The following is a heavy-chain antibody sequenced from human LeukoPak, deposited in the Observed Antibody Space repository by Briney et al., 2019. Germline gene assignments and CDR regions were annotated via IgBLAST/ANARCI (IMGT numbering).Heavy chain of an antibody. J-gene: IGHJ4*02. CDR3: ARDLSWGTSYFDY. CDR1: GFTFDDHG. CDR2: INWNGGST. V-gene: IGHV3-20*04. D-gene: IGHD1-1*01. Sequence: SGGSLRLSCTASGFTFDDHGMSWVRQAPGKGLEWVSNINWNGGSTGYIDSVKGRFTGTRDNAKNSLYLQMSTLRVEDTACYYCARDLSWGTSYFDYWGQGILVTVSS.